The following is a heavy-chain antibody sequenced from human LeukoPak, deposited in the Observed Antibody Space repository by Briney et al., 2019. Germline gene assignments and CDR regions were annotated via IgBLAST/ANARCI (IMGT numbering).Heavy chain of an antibody. J-gene: IGHJ2*01. Sequence: PSETLSLTCTVSGGSFSNNNYYWAWIRQSPGKGLEWIGSINSESTYYNSSLKSRVTMSGDTSTNHFSLRLTSLTAADTAVYYCAKEGVGEPSYWYLDLWGRGTLVTVSS. CDR1: GGSFSNNNYY. D-gene: IGHD1-14*01. CDR3: AKEGVGEPSYWYLDL. V-gene: IGHV4-39*02. CDR2: INSEST.